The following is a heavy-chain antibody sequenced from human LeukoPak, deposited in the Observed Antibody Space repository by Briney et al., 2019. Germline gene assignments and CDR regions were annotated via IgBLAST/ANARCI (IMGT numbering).Heavy chain of an antibody. J-gene: IGHJ5*02. CDR1: GFTVSSYY. Sequence: PGGSLRLSCAASGFTVSSYYMSWVRQAPGKGLEWVSSISGSSSYIYYADSVKGRFTISRDNAKNSLYLQMNSLRAEDTAVYYCARDQSSVAGTTYNWFDPWGQGTLVTVSS. CDR2: ISGSSSYI. V-gene: IGHV3-21*01. CDR3: ARDQSSVAGTTYNWFDP. D-gene: IGHD6-19*01.